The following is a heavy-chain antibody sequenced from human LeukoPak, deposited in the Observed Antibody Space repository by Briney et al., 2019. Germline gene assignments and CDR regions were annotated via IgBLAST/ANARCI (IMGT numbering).Heavy chain of an antibody. CDR3: TTADFWSGYWYFDY. CDR1: GFTFSNAW. J-gene: IGHJ4*02. CDR2: IKSKTDGGTT. Sequence: GGSLRLSCAASGFTFSNAWMSWVRQAPGKGLEWVGRIKSKTDGGTTDYAAPVKGRFTISRDDSKNTLYLQMNSLKTEDTAVYYCTTADFWSGYWYFDYWGQGTLVTVSS. V-gene: IGHV3-15*01. D-gene: IGHD3-3*01.